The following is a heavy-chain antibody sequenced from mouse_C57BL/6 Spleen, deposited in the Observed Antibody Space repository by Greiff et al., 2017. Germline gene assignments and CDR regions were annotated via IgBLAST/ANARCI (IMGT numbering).Heavy chain of an antibody. J-gene: IGHJ3*01. V-gene: IGHV1-15*01. Sequence: QVQLQQSGAELVRPGASVTLSCKASGYTFTDYEMHWVKQTPVHGLEWIGAIDPETGGTAYNEKFKGKAILTADKSSSTAYMELRSLTSEDSAVYCCTRGGYDPWGQGTLVTVSA. CDR1: GYTFTDYE. CDR3: TRGGYDP. CDR2: IDPETGGT. D-gene: IGHD2-3*01.